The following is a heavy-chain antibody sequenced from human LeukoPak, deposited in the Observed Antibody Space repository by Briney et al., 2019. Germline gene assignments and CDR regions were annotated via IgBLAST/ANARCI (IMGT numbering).Heavy chain of an antibody. CDR2: ISAYNGNT. Sequence: ASVKVSCKASGYPFDNFGLTWVRQAPGQGLEWXXXISAYNGNTHYAQKFRGRLTLTTETSTSTAYLELRSPKSDDTAVYYCARDRVGGDLTGVSLYWGQGTLVTVSS. CDR3: ARDRVGGDLTGVSLY. D-gene: IGHD4-17*01. V-gene: IGHV1-18*01. CDR1: GYPFDNFG. J-gene: IGHJ4*01.